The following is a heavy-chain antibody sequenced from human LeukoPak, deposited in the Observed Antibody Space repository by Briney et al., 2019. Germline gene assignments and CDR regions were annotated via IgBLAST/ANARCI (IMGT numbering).Heavy chain of an antibody. CDR1: GFAFSSHN. CDR3: AELGITMIGGV. J-gene: IGHJ6*04. Sequence: GGSLRLSCAASGFAFSSHNMSWVRQAPGKGLEWVSYISGSGSTTYYAASVKGRFTISRDNAKNSLYLQMNSLRAEDTAVYYCAELGITMIGGVWGKGTTVTISS. CDR2: ISGSGSTT. V-gene: IGHV3-48*03. D-gene: IGHD3-10*02.